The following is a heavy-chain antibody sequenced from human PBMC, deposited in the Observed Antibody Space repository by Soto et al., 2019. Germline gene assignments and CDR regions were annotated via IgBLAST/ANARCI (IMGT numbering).Heavy chain of an antibody. CDR2: IIPMLEMA. CDR3: ARAGSGRESRISSRGLDV. D-gene: IGHD3-10*01. J-gene: IGHJ6*02. Sequence: QVQLVQSGAEVKKPGSSVKVSCKASGGTFSSFTLNWVRQAPGQGLEWMGRIIPMLEMANYAQKFQGRVTITAHKSTSTTYMELSSLRSEDTAVYYCARAGSGRESRISSRGLDVWGQGTTVTVAS. CDR1: GGTFSSFT. V-gene: IGHV1-69*02.